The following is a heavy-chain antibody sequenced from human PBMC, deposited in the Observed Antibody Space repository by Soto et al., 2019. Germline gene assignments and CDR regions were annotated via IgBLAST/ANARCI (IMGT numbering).Heavy chain of an antibody. J-gene: IGHJ4*02. D-gene: IGHD1-26*01. V-gene: IGHV1-18*04. CDR1: GFTFTSYP. Sequence: VQLVQSGPEVKRPGASVKVSCQTSGFTFTSYPFSWVRQAPGQGLEWLAWVHPYAGTTKVAHQFRDRITLTTDTSAATVFMELTSLTSDDTAVYFCAREYYSSTTWIDYWGQGTLVAVSS. CDR3: AREYYSSTTWIDY. CDR2: VHPYAGTT.